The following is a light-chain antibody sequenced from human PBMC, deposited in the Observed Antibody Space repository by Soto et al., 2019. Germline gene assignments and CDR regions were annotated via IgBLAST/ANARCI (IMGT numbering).Light chain of an antibody. CDR3: QQYGSSPT. V-gene: IGKV3-20*01. J-gene: IGKJ4*01. CDR2: GAS. CDR1: QSVSSSY. Sequence: EIVLTQSPGTLSLSPGERATLSCRASQSVSSSYLAWYQQKPGQAPRLLLYGASSRATGIPDRFRGSGSGTDFTRTNNRLEHDDFAVYYCQQYGSSPTFGGGTKVDIK.